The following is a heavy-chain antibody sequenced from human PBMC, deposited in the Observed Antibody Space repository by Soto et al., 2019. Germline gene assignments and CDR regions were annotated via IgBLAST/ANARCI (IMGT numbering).Heavy chain of an antibody. CDR3: ARERALGASNLFDC. CDR2: ISSSSSII. Sequence: GSLRLSCAASGFTFSSDSMNWVRQAPGKGLEWVSYISSSSSIIYYADSVKGRFTISRDNAKNSLYLQMNSLRDEDTAVYYCARERALGASNLFDCWGQGTLVTVS. V-gene: IGHV3-48*02. J-gene: IGHJ4*02. D-gene: IGHD1-26*01. CDR1: GFTFSSDS.